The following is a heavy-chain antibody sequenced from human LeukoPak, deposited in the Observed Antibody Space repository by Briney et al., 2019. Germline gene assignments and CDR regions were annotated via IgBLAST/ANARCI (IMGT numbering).Heavy chain of an antibody. Sequence: GGSLRLSCAASGFTFSNFWMHWVRQGPGKGLVWVSRINSDGSSTSYADSVKGRFTISRDNSKNTLYLQMNRLRAEDTAVYYCAKDNGGNQNWYFDLWGRGTLVTVSS. V-gene: IGHV3-74*01. D-gene: IGHD4-23*01. CDR1: GFTFSNFW. CDR3: AKDNGGNQNWYFDL. J-gene: IGHJ2*01. CDR2: INSDGSST.